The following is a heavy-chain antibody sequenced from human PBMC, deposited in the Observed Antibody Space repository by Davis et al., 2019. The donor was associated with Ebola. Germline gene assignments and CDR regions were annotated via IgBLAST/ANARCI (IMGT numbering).Heavy chain of an antibody. CDR2: TYYYRSKWYI. CDR3: ARGFLRDGFDI. Sequence: HSQTLSLTCAISGDSVSSGGWNWIRQSPSRGLEWLGRTYYYRSKWYIDYAESVRGRITINPDTSKNQFSLQLNSVTPEDTAVYYCARGFLRDGFDIWGQGTMITVSS. CDR1: GDSVSSGG. J-gene: IGHJ3*02. V-gene: IGHV6-1*01. D-gene: IGHD3-3*01.